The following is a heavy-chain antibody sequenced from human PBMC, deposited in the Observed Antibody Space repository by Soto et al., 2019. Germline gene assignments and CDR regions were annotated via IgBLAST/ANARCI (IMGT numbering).Heavy chain of an antibody. CDR2: ISYDGSNK. J-gene: IGHJ4*02. CDR3: VRDPPDY. CDR1: GFTFSSYA. V-gene: IGHV3-30-3*01. Sequence: PGGSLRLSWAASGFTFSSYAMHWVRQAPGKGLEWVALISYDGSNKYYADSVKGRFTISRDNSKNTLYLQMNSLRAEDTAVYYCVRDPPDYWGQGTLVTVSS.